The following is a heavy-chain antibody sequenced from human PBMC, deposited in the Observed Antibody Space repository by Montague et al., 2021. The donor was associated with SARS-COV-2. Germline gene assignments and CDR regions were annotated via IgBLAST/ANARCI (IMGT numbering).Heavy chain of an antibody. V-gene: IGHV6-1*01. Sequence: CAISGDSVASNIATWNWNRQSPSRGLGWLGRTYYRSKWYNDYAESVKSRITIDPDTSKHQFSLHLNSVTPEDTAVYYCARIPVGSKYYFDFWGQGTLVTVSS. CDR3: ARIPVGSKYYFDF. CDR1: GDSVASNIAT. J-gene: IGHJ4*02. D-gene: IGHD2-2*01. CDR2: TYYRSKWYN.